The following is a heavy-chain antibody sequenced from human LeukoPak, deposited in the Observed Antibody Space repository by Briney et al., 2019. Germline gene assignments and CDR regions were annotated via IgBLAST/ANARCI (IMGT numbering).Heavy chain of an antibody. Sequence: GESLRLSCAASGFTFSSYWMSWVRQAPGKGLEWVANIKQDGSEKYYVDSVKGRFTISRDNAKNSLYLQMNSLRAEDTAVYYCAKGYSYGRFDYWGQGTLVTVSS. J-gene: IGHJ4*02. D-gene: IGHD5-18*01. CDR3: AKGYSYGRFDY. V-gene: IGHV3-7*03. CDR1: GFTFSSYW. CDR2: IKQDGSEK.